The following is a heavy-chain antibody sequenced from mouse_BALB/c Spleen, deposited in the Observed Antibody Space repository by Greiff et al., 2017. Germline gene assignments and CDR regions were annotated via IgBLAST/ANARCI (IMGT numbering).Heavy chain of an antibody. CDR3: ARQRDDYDAWFAY. J-gene: IGHJ3*01. CDR2: ISSGGSYT. D-gene: IGHD2-4*01. Sequence: EVKLMESGGDLVKPGGSLKLSCAASGFTFSSYGMSWVRQTPDKRLEWVATISSGGSYTYYPDSVKGRFTISRDNAKNTLYLQMSSLKSEDTAMYYCARQRDDYDAWFAYWGQGTLVTVSA. CDR1: GFTFSSYG. V-gene: IGHV5-6*01.